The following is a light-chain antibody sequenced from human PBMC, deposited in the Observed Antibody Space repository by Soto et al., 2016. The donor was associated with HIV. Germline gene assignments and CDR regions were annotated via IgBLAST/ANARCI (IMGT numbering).Light chain of an antibody. Sequence: DIVMTQSPLTLPVTPGESASISCRSSQSLLRSNGYYYLTWYLQKSGQSPRLLMYLGSTRASWVPDRFSGSGSGTDFTLKISRVEADDIGVYYCMQALQTPLTFGQGTRLXIK. CDR2: LGS. CDR3: MQALQTPLT. V-gene: IGKV2-28*01. CDR1: QSLLRSNGYYY. J-gene: IGKJ5*01.